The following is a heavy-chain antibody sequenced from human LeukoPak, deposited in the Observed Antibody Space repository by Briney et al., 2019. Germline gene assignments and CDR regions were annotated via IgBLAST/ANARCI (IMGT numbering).Heavy chain of an antibody. CDR3: AREKDTGSNHANIRYDI. CDR1: GGSISDYY. J-gene: IGHJ3*02. V-gene: IGHV4-59*01. CDR2: IFGSGSS. D-gene: IGHD1-26*01. Sequence: PSETLSLTCTVSGGSISDYYWRWIRQPPGKGLEWIGWIFGSGSSNNIPSLKSRLTISVDTSKNQFSLKLTSATAADTAVYYCAREKDTGSNHANIRYDIWGQGTMVTVSS.